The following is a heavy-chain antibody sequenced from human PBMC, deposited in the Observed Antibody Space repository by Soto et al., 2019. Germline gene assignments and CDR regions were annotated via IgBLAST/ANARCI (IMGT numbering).Heavy chain of an antibody. Sequence: QVQLVESGGGVVQPGRSLRLSCAASGFIFRSYGMHWVRQAPGKGLEWVAAIAYDGADTYYLDSVKGRFTISRDNTRDTLHLQMNSLTVEDTAVYYCAKGGGYCSIGSCRTDHWGQGTLVTVAS. V-gene: IGHV3-30*18. CDR2: IAYDGADT. J-gene: IGHJ4*02. D-gene: IGHD2-15*01. CDR3: AKGGGYCSIGSCRTDH. CDR1: GFIFRSYG.